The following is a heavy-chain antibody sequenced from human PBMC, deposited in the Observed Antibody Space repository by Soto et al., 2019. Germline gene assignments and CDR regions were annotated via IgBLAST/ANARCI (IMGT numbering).Heavy chain of an antibody. CDR1: DGSMNSDSSY. Sequence: QLQLQESGPGLVKPSETLSLTCRVSDGSMNSDSSYWGWIRQPPGKGLEWIGVINHIGRTYHNLSLKGRVTMSVDASRNQFSLKVTSMTAADTAVYYCARLGGYVSVGYYYLWDSWGQGTLVTVSS. J-gene: IGHJ4*02. CDR2: INHIGRT. D-gene: IGHD3-22*01. CDR3: ARLGGYVSVGYYYLWDS. V-gene: IGHV4-39*01.